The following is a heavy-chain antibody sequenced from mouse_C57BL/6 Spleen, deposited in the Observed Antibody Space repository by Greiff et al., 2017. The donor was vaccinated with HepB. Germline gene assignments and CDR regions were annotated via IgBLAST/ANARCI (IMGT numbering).Heavy chain of an antibody. CDR1: GYAFSSSW. Sequence: QVQLQQSGPELVKPGASVKISCKASGYAFSSSWMNWVKQRPGKGLEWIGRIYPGDGDTNYNGKFKGKATLTADKSSSTAYMQLSSLTSEDSAVYFCAWFYYDYDDGRYYFDYWGQGTTLTVSS. V-gene: IGHV1-82*01. D-gene: IGHD2-4*01. CDR2: IYPGDGDT. CDR3: AWFYYDYDDGRYYFDY. J-gene: IGHJ2*01.